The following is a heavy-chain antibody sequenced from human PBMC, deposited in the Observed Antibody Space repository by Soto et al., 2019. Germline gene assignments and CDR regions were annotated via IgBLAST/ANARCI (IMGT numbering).Heavy chain of an antibody. Sequence: QVQLVQSGAEVKKPGASVKVSCKASGYTFTSYGISWVRQAPGQGLEWMGWISAYNGNTNYAQKLQGRVTMTTDTSTTTVYMELRSLRSDDTAVYYCARVSGSHDTSWRYFDYWGQGTLVTVSS. CDR1: GYTFTSYG. CDR3: ARVSGSHDTSWRYFDY. J-gene: IGHJ4*02. D-gene: IGHD1-26*01. V-gene: IGHV1-18*04. CDR2: ISAYNGNT.